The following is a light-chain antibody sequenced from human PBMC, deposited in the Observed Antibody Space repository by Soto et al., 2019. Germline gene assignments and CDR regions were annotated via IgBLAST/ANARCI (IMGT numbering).Light chain of an antibody. CDR3: QKYNSAPT. CDR1: QGISNK. J-gene: IGKJ5*01. Sequence: DMQMTQSPSSLSASVGDRVSISCRASQGISNKVAWYQHKPGEAPKLLIYAASTLQSRVPSRFSGGGSGTDFTLTISSLQPEDVATYYCQKYNSAPTFGQRTRLEI. CDR2: AAS. V-gene: IGKV1-27*01.